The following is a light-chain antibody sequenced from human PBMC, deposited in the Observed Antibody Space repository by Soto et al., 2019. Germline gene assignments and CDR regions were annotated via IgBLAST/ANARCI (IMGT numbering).Light chain of an antibody. CDR3: QQRSNWPSLT. J-gene: IGKJ4*01. Sequence: IVFIHSPATLSFSLWQRSTLYFSSSQSVGSYLAWYQHKPGQAPRLLISDASNRATGIPARFSGSGSETDFTLTISSLEPEDSAVYYCQQRSNWPSLTFGGGTKVDI. CDR1: QSVGSY. CDR2: DAS. V-gene: IGKV3-11*01.